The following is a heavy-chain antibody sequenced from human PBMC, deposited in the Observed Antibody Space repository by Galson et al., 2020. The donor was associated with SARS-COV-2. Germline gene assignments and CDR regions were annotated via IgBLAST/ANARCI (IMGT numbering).Heavy chain of an antibody. D-gene: IGHD3-16*01. V-gene: IGHV3-11*01. J-gene: IGHJ5*02. CDR3: ARESWGSLDP. CDR2: IKNGGDTI. Sequence: GGSLRLSCAASGFIFSDAHMTWIRHAPGKGLEWISYIKNGGDTINYADSVKGRFTMSRDNANNLLYLQMTSLRVEDTAMYYCARESWGSLDPWGQGTLGTVSS. CDR1: GFIFSDAH.